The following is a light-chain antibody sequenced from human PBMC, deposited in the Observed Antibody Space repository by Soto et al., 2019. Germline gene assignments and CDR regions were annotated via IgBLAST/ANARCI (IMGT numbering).Light chain of an antibody. CDR2: DAS. V-gene: IGKV3D-20*01. CDR3: QQYGSTPLT. J-gene: IGKJ1*01. CDR1: QSVSNNF. Sequence: VVWTQFPGTLSLSPGETATLSCGASQSVSNNFLGWYQQKPGLPPRLLIYDASSRANVIPERFSGRGSGTRFTLTISRLEPEDFAVYYCQQYGSTPLTFGRGTKVDIK.